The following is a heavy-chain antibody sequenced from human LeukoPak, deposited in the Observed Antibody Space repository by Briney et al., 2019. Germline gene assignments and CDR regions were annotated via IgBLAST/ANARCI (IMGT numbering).Heavy chain of an antibody. V-gene: IGHV4-59*01. CDR3: AKLAAAGIDNWFDP. CDR2: IYYSGST. Sequence: PSETLSLTCTVSGGSISSYYWSWIRQPPGKGLEWIGYIYYSGSTNYNPSLKSRVTISVDTSKNQFSLKLSSVTAADTAVYYCAKLAAAGIDNWFDPWGQGTLVTVSS. D-gene: IGHD6-13*01. CDR1: GGSISSYY. J-gene: IGHJ5*02.